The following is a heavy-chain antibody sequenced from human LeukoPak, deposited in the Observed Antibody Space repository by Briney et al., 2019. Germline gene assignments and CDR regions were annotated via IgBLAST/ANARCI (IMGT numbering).Heavy chain of an antibody. CDR2: IRSKGNNYAT. D-gene: IGHD3-10*01. V-gene: IGHV3-73*01. CDR3: IPGYYGSGSYGLDY. CDR1: GFSFCDST. Sequence: GGSLRLSCAASGFSFCDSTMHWVRQASGKGLEWLGRIRSKGNNYATAYAASMKGRFTISRDDSKNTAYLQTNSLKSEDTAVYYCIPGYYGSGSYGLDYWGQGTLVTVFS. J-gene: IGHJ4*02.